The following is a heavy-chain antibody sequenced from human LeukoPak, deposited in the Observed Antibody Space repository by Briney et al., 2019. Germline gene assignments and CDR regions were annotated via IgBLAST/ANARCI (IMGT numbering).Heavy chain of an antibody. D-gene: IGHD7-27*01. CDR2: FYSSGST. J-gene: IGHJ4*02. CDR3: ARRPTGDPKFDY. CDR1: GGSISNYF. V-gene: IGHV4-59*08. Sequence: SETLSLTCSVSGGSISNYFWTWIRQPPGKGRERMGYFYSSGSTYSNPSLKSRVTISVDTSKTRFSLKLSTATAADTAVYYCARRPTGDPKFDYWGQGTLVTVSS.